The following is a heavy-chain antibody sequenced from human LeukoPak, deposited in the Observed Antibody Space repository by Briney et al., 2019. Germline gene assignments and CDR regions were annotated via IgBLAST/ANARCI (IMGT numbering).Heavy chain of an antibody. CDR3: ARVGIAAAGHSYFDY. V-gene: IGHV4-4*02. CDR2: TYHSGST. J-gene: IGHJ4*02. D-gene: IGHD6-13*01. CDR1: GGSISSSNW. Sequence: PSGTLSLTCAVSGGSISSSNWWSWVRQPPGEGLEWIGETYHSGSTNYNPSPKSRVTISVDKSKNQFSLKLSSVTAADTAVYYCARVGIAAAGHSYFDYWGQGTLVTVSS.